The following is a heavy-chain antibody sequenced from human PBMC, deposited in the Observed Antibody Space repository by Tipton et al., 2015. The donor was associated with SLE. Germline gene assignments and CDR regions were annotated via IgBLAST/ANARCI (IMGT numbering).Heavy chain of an antibody. CDR2: KHNSGST. J-gene: IGHJ3*01. V-gene: IGHV4-30-4*08. CDR1: GASMNSGNYY. CDR3: ARGSEMTTVGRGAFDV. Sequence: TLSLTCTVSGASMNSGNYYWSWIRQHPGKGLEWIGYKHNSGSTFYSPSLKSRVTISIDTSKNQFFLKVLSLTATGTAVYYCARGSEMTTVGRGAFDVWGQGTKVTVSA. D-gene: IGHD4-11*01.